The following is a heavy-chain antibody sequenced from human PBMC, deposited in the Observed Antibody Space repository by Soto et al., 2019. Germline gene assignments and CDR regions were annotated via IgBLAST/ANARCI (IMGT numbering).Heavy chain of an antibody. J-gene: IGHJ6*02. D-gene: IGHD2-2*01. V-gene: IGHV4-34*01. CDR3: ARGLLVPAAPDYYYGMDV. CDR1: GGSFSGYY. Sequence: SETLSLTCAVYGGSFSGYYWSWIRQPPGKGLEWIGEINHSGSTNYNPSLKSRVTISVDPSKNQFSLKLSSVTAADTAVYYCARGLLVPAAPDYYYGMDVWGQGTTVTVSS. CDR2: INHSGST.